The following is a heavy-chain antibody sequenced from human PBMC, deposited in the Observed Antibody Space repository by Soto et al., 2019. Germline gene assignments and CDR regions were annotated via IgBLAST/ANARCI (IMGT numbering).Heavy chain of an antibody. CDR2: INSDGSST. J-gene: IGHJ6*02. CDR1: GFGFCHCW. CDR3: VRAIGHYGMDV. V-gene: IGHV3-74*01. Sequence: LXLSCVASGFGFCHCWMHWFRQAPGMGLVWVSHINSDGSSTTYADSVKGRFTISRDNAKNTLYLQMNSLRVEDTAVYYCVRAIGHYGMDVWGRGTTVTVSS. D-gene: IGHD3-22*01.